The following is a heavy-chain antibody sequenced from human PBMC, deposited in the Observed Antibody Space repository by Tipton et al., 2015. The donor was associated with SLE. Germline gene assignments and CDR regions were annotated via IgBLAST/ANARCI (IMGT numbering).Heavy chain of an antibody. V-gene: IGHV3-7*01. CDR1: GFTFSDYW. CDR2: MKEDGSDK. J-gene: IGHJ6*03. Sequence: LSLTCAASGFTFSDYWMTWVRQAQGKGLEWVANMKEDGSDKYYVDSVKGRFTISRDNANNSLFLQMNSLRAEDTAVYYCARDEYSSSWGDYYYYMDVWGTGTTVTVSS. CDR3: ARDEYSSSWGDYYYYMDV. D-gene: IGHD6-13*01.